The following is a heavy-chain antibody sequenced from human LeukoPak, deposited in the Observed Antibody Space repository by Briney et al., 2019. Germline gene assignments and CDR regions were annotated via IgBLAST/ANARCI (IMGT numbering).Heavy chain of an antibody. V-gene: IGHV1-18*01. D-gene: IGHD6-13*01. Sequence: ASVKVSCKASGYTFTSYGISWVRQAPGQGLEWMGWISAYNGNTNYAQKLQGRVTMTTDTSTSTACMELRSLRSDDTAVYYCARDPEYSSSWYVRWYFQHWGQGTLVTVSS. CDR2: ISAYNGNT. J-gene: IGHJ1*01. CDR1: GYTFTSYG. CDR3: ARDPEYSSSWYVRWYFQH.